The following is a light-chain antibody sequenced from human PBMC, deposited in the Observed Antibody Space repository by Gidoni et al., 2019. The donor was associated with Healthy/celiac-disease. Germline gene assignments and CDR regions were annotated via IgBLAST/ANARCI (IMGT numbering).Light chain of an antibody. Sequence: DNPVTQSPSFLSASVGERVTITCRASQGISSYLAWYQQKPGKAPKLLIYAASTLQSGVPSRFSGSGSGTEFTLTISSLQPEDFATYYCQQINSYPRTFGQGTKVEIK. V-gene: IGKV1-9*01. CDR1: QGISSY. CDR3: QQINSYPRT. CDR2: AAS. J-gene: IGKJ1*01.